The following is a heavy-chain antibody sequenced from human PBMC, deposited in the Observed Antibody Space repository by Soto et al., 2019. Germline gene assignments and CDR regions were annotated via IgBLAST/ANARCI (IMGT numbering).Heavy chain of an antibody. CDR1: GFTFSRFS. Sequence: EVQLVESGGGLVTPGGSLRLSCAASGFTFSRFSMNWVRQAPGKGLEWVSSISSSSTYVYYADSVKGRFTISRDSAQNSLLLQMNSLRAEDTAVYYCATALYGDYCMDVWGKGTTVTVSS. CDR3: ATALYGDYCMDV. D-gene: IGHD4-17*01. CDR2: ISSSSTYV. J-gene: IGHJ6*03. V-gene: IGHV3-21*01.